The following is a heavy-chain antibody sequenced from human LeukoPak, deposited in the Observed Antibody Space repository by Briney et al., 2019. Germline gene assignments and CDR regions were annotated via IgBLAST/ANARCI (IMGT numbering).Heavy chain of an antibody. CDR2: ISGSSSNI. D-gene: IGHD4-17*01. Sequence: MSGGSLRLSCAASGFTFYSHSMNWVRQAPGKGLEWVSSISGSSSNIFYTDSVKGRFTVSRDNAKNSLYLQMNSLRAEDTAVYYCARLRPLDFWGQGTLVTVSS. J-gene: IGHJ4*02. CDR3: ARLRPLDF. CDR1: GFTFYSHS. V-gene: IGHV3-21*01.